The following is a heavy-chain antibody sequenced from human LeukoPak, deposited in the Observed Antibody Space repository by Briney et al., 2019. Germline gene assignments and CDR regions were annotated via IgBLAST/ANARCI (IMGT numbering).Heavy chain of an antibody. CDR3: ARGGYYYDSSGYYSFDY. CDR2: IYYSGST. D-gene: IGHD3-22*01. Sequence: SETLSLPCTVSGGSMSSTTYYWGWIRQPPGKGLEWIGSIYYSGSTYSNPSLKSRVTMSLDTSKNQFSLKLSSVTAADTAVYYCARGGYYYDSSGYYSFDYWGQGTLVTVSS. V-gene: IGHV4-39*07. J-gene: IGHJ4*02. CDR1: GGSMSSTTYY.